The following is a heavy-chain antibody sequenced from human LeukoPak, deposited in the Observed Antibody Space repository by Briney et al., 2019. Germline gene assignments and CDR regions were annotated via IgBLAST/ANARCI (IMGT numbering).Heavy chain of an antibody. J-gene: IGHJ5*02. CDR3: ARGSMSGRPDNWFDP. CDR1: GGSISSYY. CDR2: IYYSGST. V-gene: IGHV4-59*01. D-gene: IGHD6-6*01. Sequence: PSGTLSLTCTVSGGSISSYYWSWIRQPPGRGLEWIGYIYYSGSTNYNPSLKSRVTISVDTSKDQLSLKLSSVTAADTAVYYCARGSMSGRPDNWFDPWGQGILVTVSS.